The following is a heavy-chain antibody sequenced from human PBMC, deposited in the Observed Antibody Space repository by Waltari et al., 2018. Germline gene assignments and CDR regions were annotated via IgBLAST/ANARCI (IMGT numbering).Heavy chain of an antibody. CDR3: ATQWELTAARFDY. CDR1: GYTFTGYD. CDR2: INPNSGVT. J-gene: IGHJ4*02. Sequence: VQLVQSGAEVKKPGASVKVSCKASGYTFTGYDMHWGRQAPGQGLEWMGRINPNSGVTNYAQKFQGRVTMTRDTSISTAYMELSRLRSDDTAVYYCATQWELTAARFDYWGQGTLVTVSS. D-gene: IGHD1-26*01. V-gene: IGHV1-2*06.